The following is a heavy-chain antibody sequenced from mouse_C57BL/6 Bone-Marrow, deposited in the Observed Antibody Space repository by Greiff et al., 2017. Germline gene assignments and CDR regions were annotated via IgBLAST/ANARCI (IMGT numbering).Heavy chain of an antibody. CDR2: IHPSDSDT. D-gene: IGHD2-2*01. CDR3: AIGGDDVFDY. J-gene: IGHJ2*01. V-gene: IGHV1-74*01. Sequence: VKRPQPGAELVKPGASVKVSCKASGYTFTSYWMHWVKQRPGQGLEWIGRIHPSDSDTNYNQKFKGKATLTVDKSSSTAYMQLSSLTSEDSAVHYWAIGGDDVFDYWGQGTTLTVSS. CDR1: GYTFTSYW.